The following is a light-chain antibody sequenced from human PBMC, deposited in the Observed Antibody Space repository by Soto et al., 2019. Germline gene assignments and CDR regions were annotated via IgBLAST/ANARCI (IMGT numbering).Light chain of an antibody. V-gene: IGKV3D-15*01. CDR2: GAS. CDR3: QQYNKWPWT. Sequence: EIGLTQSPGTLSLSPGERATLSCRASTSSYLAWYQQKPGQAPRLLIYGASSRATGIPDRFSGSGSGTLFTLTISSLQSEDFGVYYCQQYNKWPWTIGQGTKVDIK. J-gene: IGKJ1*01. CDR1: TSSY.